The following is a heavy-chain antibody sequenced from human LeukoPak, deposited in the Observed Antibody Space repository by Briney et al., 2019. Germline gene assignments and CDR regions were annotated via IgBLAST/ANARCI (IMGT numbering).Heavy chain of an antibody. J-gene: IGHJ4*02. V-gene: IGHV3-23*01. CDR3: VYDSSGYYVMDY. CDR1: GFTFSSYA. Sequence: GSLRLSCAASGFTFSSYAMSWVRQAPGKGLEWVSAISGSGGSTYYADSVKGRFTISRDNSKNTLYLQMNSLRAEDTAVYYCVYDSSGYYVMDYWGQGTLVTVSS. CDR2: ISGSGGST. D-gene: IGHD3-22*01.